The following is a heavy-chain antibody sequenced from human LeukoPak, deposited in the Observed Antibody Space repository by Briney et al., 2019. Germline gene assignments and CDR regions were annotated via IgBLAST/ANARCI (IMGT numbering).Heavy chain of an antibody. CDR2: IYYSGST. V-gene: IGHV4-59*05. J-gene: IGHJ5*02. CDR1: GGSISSYY. D-gene: IGHD3-10*01. CDR3: ARSLRLWFGETSGSGWFDP. Sequence: PSETLSLTCTVSGGSISSYYWSWIRQPPGKGLEWIGSIYYSGSTYYNPSLKSRVTISVDTSKNQFSLKLSSVTAADTAVYYCARSLRLWFGETSGSGWFDPWGQGTLVTVSS.